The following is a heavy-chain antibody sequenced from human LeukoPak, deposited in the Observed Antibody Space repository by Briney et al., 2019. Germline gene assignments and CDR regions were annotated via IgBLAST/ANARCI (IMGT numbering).Heavy chain of an antibody. Sequence: GGSLRLSCAASGFTFDDYAMHWVRQAPGKGLEWVSGISWNSGSIGYADSVKGRFTISRDNAKNSLYLQMNSLRAEDTALYYCAKDINFGVTTPLDYWGQGTLVTVSS. J-gene: IGHJ4*02. D-gene: IGHD4-17*01. CDR1: GFTFDDYA. CDR3: AKDINFGVTTPLDY. CDR2: ISWNSGSI. V-gene: IGHV3-9*01.